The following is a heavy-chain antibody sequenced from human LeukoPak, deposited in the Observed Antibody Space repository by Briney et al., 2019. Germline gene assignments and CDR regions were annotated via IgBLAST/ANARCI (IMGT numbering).Heavy chain of an antibody. V-gene: IGHV1-18*01. CDR2: ISAYNGNT. Sequence: GASVKVSCKASGYTFSTYGITWVRQAPGQGLEWMGWISAYNGNTNYAQKLQGRVTMTTDTSTSTANMELRSLRSDDTAVYYCASVPGYSSGWGRFDPWGQGTLVIVSS. J-gene: IGHJ5*02. CDR1: GYTFSTYG. D-gene: IGHD6-19*01. CDR3: ASVPGYSSGWGRFDP.